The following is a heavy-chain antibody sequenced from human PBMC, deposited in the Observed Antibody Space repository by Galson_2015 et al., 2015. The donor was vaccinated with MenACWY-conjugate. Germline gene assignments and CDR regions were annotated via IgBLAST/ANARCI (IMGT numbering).Heavy chain of an antibody. CDR3: ATYSSGYSY. V-gene: IGHV3-23*01. D-gene: IGHD6-25*01. Sequence: LRLSCAASGLIFSSYAMTWVRQAPGKGLEWVSSISGSGGRTYHAHTVKGLFTGSRDNSKNTLYLEMDSLRVEDTAVYYCATYSSGYSYWGQGIVVTVSS. CDR2: ISGSGGRT. J-gene: IGHJ4*02. CDR1: GLIFSSYA.